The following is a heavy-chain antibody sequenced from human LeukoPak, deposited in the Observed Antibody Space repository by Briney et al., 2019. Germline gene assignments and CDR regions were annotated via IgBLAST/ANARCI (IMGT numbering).Heavy chain of an antibody. D-gene: IGHD6-19*01. J-gene: IGHJ4*02. CDR1: GYTFTGYY. Sequence: GASVKVSCKASGYTFTGYYMHWVRQAPGQGLEWMGWINPNSGGTNYAQKFQGRVTMTRDTSISTAYMELSRLRSDDTAVYYCARDRDSSGWYTDYYFDYWGQGTLVTVSS. CDR3: ARDRDSSGWYTDYYFDY. CDR2: INPNSGGT. V-gene: IGHV1-2*02.